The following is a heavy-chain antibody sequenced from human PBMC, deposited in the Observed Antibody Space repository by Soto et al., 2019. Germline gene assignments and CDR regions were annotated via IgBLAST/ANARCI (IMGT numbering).Heavy chain of an antibody. CDR2: IIPMFETA. J-gene: IGHJ4*02. D-gene: IGHD5-18*01. CDR1: GGTFSSYA. V-gene: IGHV1-69*05. Sequence: SVKVSCKASGGTFSSYAISWVRQAPGQGLEWMGRIIPMFETANYAQKFQGRVTITRDTSASTAYMELSSLRSEDTAVYYCARGLNGYLHYFDYWGQGTPVTVSS. CDR3: ARGLNGYLHYFDY.